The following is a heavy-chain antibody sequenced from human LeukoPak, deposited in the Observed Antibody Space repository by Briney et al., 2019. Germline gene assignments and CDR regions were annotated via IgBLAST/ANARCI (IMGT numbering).Heavy chain of an antibody. Sequence: GGSLRLSCAGSGFPFSIYGMNWVRQAPGKGLEWVSGISPGGGPTYYADSVKGRFTISRDDSKNSLYLQMNSLRAEDTAVYYCATDLIHYYASGAKTWGQGTLVTVSS. CDR2: ISPGGGPT. D-gene: IGHD3-10*01. CDR3: ATDLIHYYASGAKT. CDR1: GFPFSIYG. J-gene: IGHJ5*02. V-gene: IGHV3-23*01.